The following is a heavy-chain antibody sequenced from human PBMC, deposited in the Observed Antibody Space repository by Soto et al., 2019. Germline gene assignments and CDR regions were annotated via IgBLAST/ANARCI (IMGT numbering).Heavy chain of an antibody. V-gene: IGHV4-34*01. J-gene: IGHJ5*02. CDR2: IDHVGGT. CDR1: GGFLSESY. Sequence: SETLSLTCAVYGGFLSESYWTWIRQPPGKGLEWIGEIDHVGGTNYNPSLKSRVTMSVDTSQNQFSLRLISVTAADTAMYFCVRIRYQLPSSVLWLDPWGEGTPVTVSS. CDR3: VRIRYQLPSSVLWLDP. D-gene: IGHD3-16*01.